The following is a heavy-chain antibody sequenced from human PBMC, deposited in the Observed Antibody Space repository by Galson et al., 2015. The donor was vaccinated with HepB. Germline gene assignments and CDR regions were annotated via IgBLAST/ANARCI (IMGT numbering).Heavy chain of an antibody. CDR3: ARAVAAAARGVRLFDP. D-gene: IGHD6-13*01. CDR2: IYYSGST. J-gene: IGHJ5*02. CDR1: GGSISSYY. Sequence: ETLSLTCTVSGGSISSYYWSWIRQPPGKGLEWIGYIYYSGSTTYNPSLKSRVTISVDTSKNQFSLKLSSVTAADTAVYYCARAVAAAARGVRLFDPWGQGTLVTVSS. V-gene: IGHV4-59*01.